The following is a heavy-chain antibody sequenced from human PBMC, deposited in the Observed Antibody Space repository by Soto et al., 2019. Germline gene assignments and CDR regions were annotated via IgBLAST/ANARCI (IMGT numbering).Heavy chain of an antibody. D-gene: IGHD6-6*01. CDR2: ISSNGGST. CDR1: VFTFSSYA. Sequence: QLGGPLRLSCSASVFTFSSYAMHWVRQAPGKGLEYVSAISSNGGSTYYADSVKGRFTISRDNSKNTLYLQMSSLRAEDTAVYYCVKDLNMNHIAARSNYWGQGTLVTLSS. V-gene: IGHV3-64D*08. J-gene: IGHJ4*02. CDR3: VKDLNMNHIAARSNY.